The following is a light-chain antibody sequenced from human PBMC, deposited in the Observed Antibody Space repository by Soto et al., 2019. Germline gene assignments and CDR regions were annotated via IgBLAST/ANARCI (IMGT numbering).Light chain of an antibody. Sequence: DIVMTQSPDSLAVSLGERATINCKSSQSVLYSSRNKNYLAWYQQKPGQPPELLVYWASVRESGVPDRFSGSGSGTDFTLTISSLQAEDVAVYYCQQSYTRPPTFGGGTKVEIK. CDR2: WAS. V-gene: IGKV4-1*01. CDR3: QQSYTRPPT. J-gene: IGKJ4*01. CDR1: QSVLYSSRNKNY.